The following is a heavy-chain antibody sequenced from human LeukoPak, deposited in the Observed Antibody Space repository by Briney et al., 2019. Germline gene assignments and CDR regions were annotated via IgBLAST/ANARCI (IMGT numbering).Heavy chain of an antibody. CDR3: ARDQGSSSWNYYYGMDV. D-gene: IGHD6-13*01. Sequence: GGSLRLSCAAPGFSFSSNWMGWVRQAPGKGLEWVAHIKRDGSQKYYLDSVKGRFTISRDNAKNSLYLQMNSLRVEDTAVYYCARDQGSSSWNYYYGMDVWGQGTTVTVSS. CDR1: GFSFSSNW. V-gene: IGHV3-7*01. CDR2: IKRDGSQK. J-gene: IGHJ6*02.